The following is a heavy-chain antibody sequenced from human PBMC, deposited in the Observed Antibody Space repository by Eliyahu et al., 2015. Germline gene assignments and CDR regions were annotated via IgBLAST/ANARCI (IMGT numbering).Heavy chain of an antibody. CDR2: ISYSGSSGTT. Sequence: QLQLQESGPGLVKPSETLSLTCTVXGGSISTXXYXWGWIRQPPGKGLEWIGSISYSGSSGTTYYNPSLKSRVTVSIDTSKKQFSLKLRSVTAADTAVYYCARHSGHAVGYNFDYWGQGTLVTVSS. CDR3: ARHSGHAVGYNFDY. CDR1: GGSISTXXYX. D-gene: IGHD6-13*01. V-gene: IGHV4-39*01. J-gene: IGHJ4*02.